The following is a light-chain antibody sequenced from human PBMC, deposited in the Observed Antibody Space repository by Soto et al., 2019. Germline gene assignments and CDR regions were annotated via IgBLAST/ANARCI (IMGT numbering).Light chain of an antibody. CDR1: QSLLSSDGDTF. J-gene: IGKJ1*01. CDR3: MQGTHWPPWT. Sequence: DVVMTQSPLSLPVTLGQPASISCRSSQSLLSSDGDTFLNWFHRRPGQSPRRLIYKVSNRDSGDQXRXTGSGSGTNFTLTISRVEAEDVGVYYCMQGTHWPPWTFGQGTKVEIK. V-gene: IGKV2-30*01. CDR2: KVS.